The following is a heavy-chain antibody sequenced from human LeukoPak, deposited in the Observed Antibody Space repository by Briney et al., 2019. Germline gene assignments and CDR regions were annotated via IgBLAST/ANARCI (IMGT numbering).Heavy chain of an antibody. J-gene: IGHJ4*02. CDR1: GGSFSGYY. CDR3: ARIFCSSTSCYTDFDY. CDR2: INHSGST. Sequence: PSETLSLTCAVYGGSFSGYYWSWIRQPPGKGLKWIGEINHSGSTNYNPSLKSRVTISVDTSKNQFSLKLSSVTAADTAVYYCARIFCSSTSCYTDFDYWGQGTLVTVSS. D-gene: IGHD2-2*02. V-gene: IGHV4-34*01.